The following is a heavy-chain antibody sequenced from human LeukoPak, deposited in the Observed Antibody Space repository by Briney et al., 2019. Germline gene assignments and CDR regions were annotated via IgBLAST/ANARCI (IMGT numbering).Heavy chain of an antibody. Sequence: SEALSLTCAVYGGSFSGYYWNWIRQPPGKGLEWIGEINHSGNTNYNPSLKSRVTMSVDTSKNQFSLRLSSVTAADTAVYYCARDHNYDSSGYFLYYWGQGTLVTVSS. V-gene: IGHV4-34*01. J-gene: IGHJ4*02. CDR2: INHSGNT. D-gene: IGHD3-22*01. CDR3: ARDHNYDSSGYFLYY. CDR1: GGSFSGYY.